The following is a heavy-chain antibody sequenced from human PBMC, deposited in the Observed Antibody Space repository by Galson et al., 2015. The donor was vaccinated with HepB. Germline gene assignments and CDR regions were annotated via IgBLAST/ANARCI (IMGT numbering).Heavy chain of an antibody. CDR2: MWYDGNKD. CDR1: GNTFSSHG. CDR3: ARYYGNYRAFDY. V-gene: IGHV3-33*04. Sequence: SLRLSCAASGNTFSSHGMHWVRQAPGKGLEWVALMWYDGNKDYYADSVKGRFAVSRDNFNNILYLQMNSLRAEDTAVYYCARYYGNYRAFDYWGQGTLVTVSS. D-gene: IGHD4-11*01. J-gene: IGHJ4*02.